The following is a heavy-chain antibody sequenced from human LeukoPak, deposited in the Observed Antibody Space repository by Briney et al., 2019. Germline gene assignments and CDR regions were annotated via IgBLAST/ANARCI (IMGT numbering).Heavy chain of an antibody. J-gene: IGHJ4*02. CDR3: ASEGTYYYDSSGNLHY. V-gene: IGHV1-69*05. CDR1: GGTFSSSA. Sequence: SVKVSCKASGGTFSSSAISWVRQAPGQGLEWMGRIIPIFGTANYAQKFQGRVTITTDESTSTAYMELSSLRSEDTAVYYCASEGTYYYDSSGNLHYWGQGTLVTASS. CDR2: IIPIFGTA. D-gene: IGHD3-22*01.